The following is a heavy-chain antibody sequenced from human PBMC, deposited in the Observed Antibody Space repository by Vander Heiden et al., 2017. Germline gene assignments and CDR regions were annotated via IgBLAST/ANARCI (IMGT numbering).Heavy chain of an antibody. CDR1: GGSIRSGGYS. V-gene: IGHV4-30-2*01. CDR3: ASNYYDSSGYYPAVYFQH. CDR2: IYHSGST. Sequence: QLQLQESGSGLVTPSQTLSLTCAVSGGSIRSGGYSWSWLRQPPGKGLEWIGYIYHSGSTYDNPSLKSRVTISVDRSKNQFSLKLSSVTAADTAVYYCASNYYDSSGYYPAVYFQHWGQGTLVTVSS. D-gene: IGHD3-22*01. J-gene: IGHJ1*01.